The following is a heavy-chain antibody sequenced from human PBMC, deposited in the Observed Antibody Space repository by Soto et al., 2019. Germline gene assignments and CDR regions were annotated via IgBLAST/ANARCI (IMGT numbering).Heavy chain of an antibody. CDR3: ARAHSGYRYGQGGYYQYYTMDV. CDR2: ISSAGGGSI. D-gene: IGHD5-18*01. CDR1: GLTFSSFE. Sequence: RLSCTDSGLTFSSFEMNWVRQAPGKGLEWISYISSAGGGSIYYADSVKGRFTISRDNAKNSLYLQMSSLRAEDTAVYYCARAHSGYRYGQGGYYQYYTMDVWGQGTTVTVSS. V-gene: IGHV3-48*03. J-gene: IGHJ6*02.